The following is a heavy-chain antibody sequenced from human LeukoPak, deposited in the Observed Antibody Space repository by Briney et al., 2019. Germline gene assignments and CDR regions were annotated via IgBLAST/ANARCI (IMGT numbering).Heavy chain of an antibody. V-gene: IGHV4-61*01. CDR1: SGSVSSGSYY. Sequence: PSETLSLTCTVSSGSVSSGSYYWSWIRQPPGKGLEWIGYVYYSGSTKYNPSLKSRVTISVDTSKNQFSLKLSSVTAADTAVYYCARGERGRFYDYWGQGTLVTVSS. D-gene: IGHD2/OR15-2a*01. J-gene: IGHJ4*02. CDR2: VYYSGST. CDR3: ARGERGRFYDY.